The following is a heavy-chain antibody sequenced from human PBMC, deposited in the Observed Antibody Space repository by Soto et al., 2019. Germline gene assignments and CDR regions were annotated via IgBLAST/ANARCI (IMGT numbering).Heavy chain of an antibody. CDR3: ARDKAAGTIWFDP. V-gene: IGHV3-21*01. CDR2: ISSSSSYI. CDR1: GFTFSSYS. J-gene: IGHJ5*02. D-gene: IGHD6-13*01. Sequence: EVQLVESGGGLVKPGGSLRLSCAASGFTFSSYSMNWVRQAPGKGLEWVSSISSSSSYIYYADSVKGRFTISRDNAKNSLYLQMNSMSDEDTAVYYCARDKAAGTIWFDPWGQGTLVTVSS.